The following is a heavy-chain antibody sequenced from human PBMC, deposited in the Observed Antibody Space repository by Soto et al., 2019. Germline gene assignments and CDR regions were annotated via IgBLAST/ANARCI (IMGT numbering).Heavy chain of an antibody. CDR3: ARDPTTAYSSSSFDY. J-gene: IGHJ4*02. D-gene: IGHD6-6*01. V-gene: IGHV1-18*04. Sequence: ASVEGSCKASGYSFTSYGFTWVRQATGQGLEWMGWISAYDGSTNYLQKLQGRVSMSTDPYTSTAYMELRSLTSDDTAVYYCARDPTTAYSSSSFDYWGQGTLVTVSS. CDR1: GYSFTSYG. CDR2: ISAYDGST.